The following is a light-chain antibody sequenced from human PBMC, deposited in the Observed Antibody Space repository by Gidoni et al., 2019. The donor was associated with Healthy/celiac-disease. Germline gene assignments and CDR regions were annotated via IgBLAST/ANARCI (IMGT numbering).Light chain of an antibody. CDR2: GAS. J-gene: IGKJ4*01. Sequence: MTQSPATLSVSPGERATLPCRASQSISSTLAWYQQKPGQAPRLLIYGASTRATGIPARVSGSGSETEFTLTSSSLQSEDFSDYYCLQSNNCLHTFGGGTKLEIK. V-gene: IGKV3-15*01. CDR3: LQSNNCLHT. CDR1: QSISST.